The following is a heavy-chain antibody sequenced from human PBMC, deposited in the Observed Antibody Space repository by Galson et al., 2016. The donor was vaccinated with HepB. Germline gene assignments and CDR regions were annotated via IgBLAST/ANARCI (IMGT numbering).Heavy chain of an antibody. CDR2: ISYNL. V-gene: IGHV3-69-1*01. D-gene: IGHD2-8*01. Sequence: SLRLSCAASGFTFSTYNMNWVRQAPGKGLEWVSSISYNLYYADSVSGRFTLSRHNVQNSLFLQMNSLRVEDTAVYYCARYNCINAICYTGWFDSWGQGTLVTVSA. CDR3: ARYNCINAICYTGWFDS. J-gene: IGHJ5*01. CDR1: GFTFSTYN.